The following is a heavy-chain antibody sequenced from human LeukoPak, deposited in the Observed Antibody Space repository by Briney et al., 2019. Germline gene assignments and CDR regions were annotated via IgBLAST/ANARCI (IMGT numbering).Heavy chain of an antibody. V-gene: IGHV3-33*01. J-gene: IGHJ4*02. CDR1: GFSFSSYG. CDR3: ARDGLSNNWYGFDY. CDR2: IWHDGTNK. D-gene: IGHD6-13*01. Sequence: GGSLRLSCAASGFSFSSYGMHWVRQAPGKGLEWVAVIWHDGTNKYYADSVKGRFTISRDNSKNTLFLQMNSLRAEDTAVYYCARDGLSNNWYGFDYWGQGALVTVSS.